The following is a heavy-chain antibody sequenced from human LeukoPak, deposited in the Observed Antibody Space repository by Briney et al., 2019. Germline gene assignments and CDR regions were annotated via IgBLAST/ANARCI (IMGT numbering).Heavy chain of an antibody. CDR2: INSDETNI. J-gene: IGHJ3*02. D-gene: IGHD2-15*01. V-gene: IGHV3-74*01. CDR3: ARDLVAKDAFDI. Sequence: QSGGSLRLSCTASGFTFSNYWIHWFREAPGKGLVWVSRINSDETNIRYADSVKGRFTISRDNAKNTVYLQMNSLRAEDTAIYYCARDLVAKDAFDIWGQGAMVTVSS. CDR1: GFTFSNYW.